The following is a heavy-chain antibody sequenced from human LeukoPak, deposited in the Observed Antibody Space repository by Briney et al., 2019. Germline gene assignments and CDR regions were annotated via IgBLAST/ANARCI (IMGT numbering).Heavy chain of an antibody. CDR3: ARDLQGEGAFDI. V-gene: IGHV3-21*01. D-gene: IGHD3-16*01. CDR2: ISSSSSYI. CDR1: GFTFSSYS. J-gene: IGHJ3*02. Sequence: AGGSLRLPCAASGFTFSSYSMNWVRQAPGKGLEWVPSISSSSSYIYYADSVKGRFTISRDNAKNSPYLQMNSLRAEDTAVYYCARDLQGEGAFDIWGQGTMVTVSS.